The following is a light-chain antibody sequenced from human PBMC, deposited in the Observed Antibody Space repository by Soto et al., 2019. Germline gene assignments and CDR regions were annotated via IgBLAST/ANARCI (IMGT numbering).Light chain of an antibody. CDR2: DVS. Sequence: QSVLTQPASVSGSPGQSITISCTGSSSDVGGYKYVSWYQQHPGKAPKLMIYDVSNRPSGVSNRFSGSKSGNTASLIISGLQAEDEAYYYCSSYTSSRTVVFGGGTKLTVL. V-gene: IGLV2-14*01. CDR1: SSDVGGYKY. CDR3: SSYTSSRTVV. J-gene: IGLJ2*01.